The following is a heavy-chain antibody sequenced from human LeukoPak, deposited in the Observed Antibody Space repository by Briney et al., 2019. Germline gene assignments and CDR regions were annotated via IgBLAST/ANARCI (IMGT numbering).Heavy chain of an antibody. J-gene: IGHJ4*02. CDR2: ISGSCGST. V-gene: IGHV3-23*01. Sequence: GGSLRLSCAASGFTFSSYAMSWVRQAPGKGLEWVSAISGSCGSTYYADSVKGRFTISRDNSKNTLYLQMNSLRAEDTAVYYCAKDFVFGRAARLDYWGQGTLVTVSS. CDR1: GFTFSSYA. CDR3: AKDFVFGRAARLDY. D-gene: IGHD6-6*01.